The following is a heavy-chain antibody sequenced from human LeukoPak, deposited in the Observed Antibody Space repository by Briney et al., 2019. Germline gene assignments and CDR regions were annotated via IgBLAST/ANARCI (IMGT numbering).Heavy chain of an antibody. V-gene: IGHV3-53*01. D-gene: IGHD3-10*01. CDR2: IYSGGST. CDR3: ARDMVRGVVAIGMDV. CDR1: GFTVSSNY. J-gene: IGHJ6*02. Sequence: GGSLRLSCAASGFTVSSNYMSWVRQAPGKGLEWASVIYSGGSTYYADSVKGRFTISRDNSKNTLYLQMNSLRAEDTAVYYCARDMVRGVVAIGMDVWGQGTTVTVSS.